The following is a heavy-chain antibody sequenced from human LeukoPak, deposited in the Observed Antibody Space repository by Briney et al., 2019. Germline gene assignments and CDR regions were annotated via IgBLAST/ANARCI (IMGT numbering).Heavy chain of an antibody. CDR3: ARDWRGGNYIFDY. Sequence: PGGSLRLSCAASGFTFSSYWMSWVRQAPGKGLEWVANIKQDGSEKYYVDSVKGRFTISRDNAKNSLYLQMNSLRAEDTAVYYCARDWRGGNYIFDYWGQGTLVTVSS. CDR2: IKQDGSEK. CDR1: GFTFSSYW. J-gene: IGHJ4*02. V-gene: IGHV3-7*01. D-gene: IGHD4-23*01.